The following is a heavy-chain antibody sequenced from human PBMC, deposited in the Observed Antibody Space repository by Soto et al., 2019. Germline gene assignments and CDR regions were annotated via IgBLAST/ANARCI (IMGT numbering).Heavy chain of an antibody. J-gene: IGHJ4*02. CDR3: GRCFFYSDDSNYSLFAY. CDR1: GGSISSGGYS. D-gene: IGHD3-22*01. CDR2: IYHSGST. Sequence: SETLSLTCAVSGGSISSGGYSWSWIRQPPGKGLEWIGYIYHSGSTYYNPSLKSRVTISVDRSKNQFSLRLSSVTAADTAVYFCGRCFFYSDDSNYSLFAYWGRGTLVTVSS. V-gene: IGHV4-30-2*01.